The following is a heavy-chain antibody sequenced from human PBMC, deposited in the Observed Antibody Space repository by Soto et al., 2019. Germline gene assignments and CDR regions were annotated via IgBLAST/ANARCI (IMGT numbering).Heavy chain of an antibody. CDR3: AKDRGGFTRSWEFFDF. Sequence: EVALLESGGGLVQPGGSLRLSCEVSGVAFSFYSMSWVRQAPGTGLEWVSSISGNGATTYYAASGKGRFTFSRDNSKNTVQLQMKSLRGEDPAVYYCAKDRGGFTRSWEFFDFWGQGTLVTVSS. CDR1: GVAFSFYS. D-gene: IGHD3-10*01. V-gene: IGHV3-23*01. J-gene: IGHJ4*02. CDR2: ISGNGATT.